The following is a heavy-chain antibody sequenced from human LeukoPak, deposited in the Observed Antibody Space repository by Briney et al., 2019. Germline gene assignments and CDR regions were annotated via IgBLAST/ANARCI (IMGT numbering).Heavy chain of an antibody. Sequence: GGSLRLSCAASGFTFSNYAVSWVRQAPGKGLAWVSAISDSGGSTKYADSVKGRFTISRDNSKNTLYLQMNSLSAEDTAVYYCAKLLLYYYYMDVWGKGTTVTVSS. CDR2: ISDSGGST. V-gene: IGHV3-23*01. CDR1: GFTFSNYA. J-gene: IGHJ6*03. D-gene: IGHD1-26*01. CDR3: AKLLLYYYYMDV.